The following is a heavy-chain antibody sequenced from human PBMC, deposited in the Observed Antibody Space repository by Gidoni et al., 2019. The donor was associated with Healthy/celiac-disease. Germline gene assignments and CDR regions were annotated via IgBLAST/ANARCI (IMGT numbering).Heavy chain of an antibody. CDR1: GGTFSSSA. Sequence: QVQLVQSGAEVKTPGSSVKVSCKASGGTFSSSAISWVRPAPGQGLEWMGGILPIFGTANYAQKFQGRVTITADKSTSTAYMELSSLRSEDTAVYYCARDPDGSQYSSSWYGYWGQGTLVTVSS. D-gene: IGHD6-13*01. V-gene: IGHV1-69*06. J-gene: IGHJ4*02. CDR3: ARDPDGSQYSSSWYGY. CDR2: ILPIFGTA.